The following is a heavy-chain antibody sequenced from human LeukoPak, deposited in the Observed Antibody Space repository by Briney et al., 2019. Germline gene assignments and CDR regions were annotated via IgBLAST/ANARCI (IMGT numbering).Heavy chain of an antibody. J-gene: IGHJ3*02. Sequence: GESLKISSKGSGYSFTIYWIGWVRPMPGKGLEWIWIIYPGGEDTRYSPSFQGQVTISADKPISTAYLQWSSLKASDTAMYYCARRGVTTYAFDIWGQGTMVTVSS. D-gene: IGHD4-17*01. CDR3: ARRGVTTYAFDI. CDR1: GYSFTIYW. CDR2: IYPGGEDT. V-gene: IGHV5-51*01.